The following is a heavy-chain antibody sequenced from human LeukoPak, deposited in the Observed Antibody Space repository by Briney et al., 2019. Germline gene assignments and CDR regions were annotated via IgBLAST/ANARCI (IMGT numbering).Heavy chain of an antibody. Sequence: PGGSLRLSCAASGFTFSSYWMHWVRQAPGKWLVWVSRINSDGSSTSYADSVKGRFTISRDNAKNTLYLQMNSLRAEDTAVYYCARGAASYGDPTIDYWGQGTLVTVSS. V-gene: IGHV3-74*01. CDR2: INSDGSST. CDR3: ARGAASYGDPTIDY. D-gene: IGHD4-17*01. J-gene: IGHJ4*02. CDR1: GFTFSSYW.